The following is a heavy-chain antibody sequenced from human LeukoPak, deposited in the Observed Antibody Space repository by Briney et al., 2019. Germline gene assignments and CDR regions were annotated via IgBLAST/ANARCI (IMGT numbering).Heavy chain of an antibody. CDR3: AKQSAGSAAWYSLHYDF. D-gene: IGHD6-13*01. CDR1: GFTFSSYS. J-gene: IGHJ4*02. Sequence: GGSLRLSCAASGFTFSSYSMNWVRQAPGRGLEWVSSFDGGGGGTYYADSVKGRFTISRDNSKDTLYLQMDGLRAEDTAVYFCAKQSAGSAAWYSLHYDFWGQGTLVTVSS. V-gene: IGHV3-23*01. CDR2: FDGGGGGT.